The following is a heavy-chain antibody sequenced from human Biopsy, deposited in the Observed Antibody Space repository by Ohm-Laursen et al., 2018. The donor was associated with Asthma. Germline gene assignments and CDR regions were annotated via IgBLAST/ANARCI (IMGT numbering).Heavy chain of an antibody. J-gene: IGHJ6*02. V-gene: IGHV1-69*13. CDR2: LMTVFGTT. Sequence: SVKVSCNAPGGTFSNFAISWVRQAPGQGLEWLGGLMTVFGTTNYAQKFQGRVTITADESTSTAYMEVTSLRSEDTAIYYCARCQVGYSSGWSLLLKKIYYSGMDVWGQGTAVTVSS. CDR3: ARCQVGYSSGWSLLLKKIYYSGMDV. D-gene: IGHD6-19*01. CDR1: GGTFSNFA.